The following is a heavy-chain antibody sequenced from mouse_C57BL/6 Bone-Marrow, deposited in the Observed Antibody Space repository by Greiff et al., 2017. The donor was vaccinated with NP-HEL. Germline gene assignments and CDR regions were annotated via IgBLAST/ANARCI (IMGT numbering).Heavy chain of an antibody. D-gene: IGHD3-2*02. CDR2: ISNGGGST. CDR1: GFTFSDYY. CDR3: ARRYSSGFDY. Sequence: EVNVVESGGGLVQPGGSLKLSCAASGFTFSDYYMYWVRQTPEKRLEWVAYISNGGGSTYYPDTVKGRCTISRDTAKNTLYLQMSRLKAEDTAMYYCARRYSSGFDYWGQGTTLTVSS. J-gene: IGHJ2*01. V-gene: IGHV5-12*01.